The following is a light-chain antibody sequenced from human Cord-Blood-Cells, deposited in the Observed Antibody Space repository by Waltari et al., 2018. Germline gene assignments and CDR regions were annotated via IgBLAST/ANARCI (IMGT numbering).Light chain of an antibody. J-gene: IGKJ4*01. CDR3: QQRSNWPLT. CDR1: QSVSSY. CDR2: DAS. V-gene: IGKV3-11*01. Sequence: EIVLTQSPATLSLSPGERATLSCRASQSVSSYLAWYQQKPGHAPRLLIYDASNRATGIPARFSGSGSGTYFTLTISSLGPEDCAVYYCQQRSNWPLTFGGGTKVEIK.